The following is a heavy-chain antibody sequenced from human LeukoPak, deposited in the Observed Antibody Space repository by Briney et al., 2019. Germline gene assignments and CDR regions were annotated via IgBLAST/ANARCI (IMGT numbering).Heavy chain of an antibody. V-gene: IGHV1-8*01. J-gene: IGHJ4*02. D-gene: IGHD6-13*01. Sequence: ASVKVSCKASGHTFTSSDINWVRQATGQGLEWMGWMNPNSGNTGYAQKFQGRVTMTRNTSISTAYMELSSLRSEDTAVYYCAFHAYSSSWYNYWGQGTLVTVSS. CDR1: GHTFTSSD. CDR2: MNPNSGNT. CDR3: AFHAYSSSWYNY.